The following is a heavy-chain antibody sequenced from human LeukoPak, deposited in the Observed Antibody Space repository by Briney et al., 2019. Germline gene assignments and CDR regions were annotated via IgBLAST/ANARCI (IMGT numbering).Heavy chain of an antibody. CDR3: ARKCYSLGAFDI. V-gene: IGHV3-7*04. Sequence: GGSLRLSCAASGFTISSYWMSWVLQAPGKGRQWVANIKQDGSEKYYVDSVKGRFTISRDNAKNSLYLQMNRLRAVDTAVYYCARKCYSLGAFDIWGQGTMVTVSS. J-gene: IGHJ3*02. CDR2: IKQDGSEK. D-gene: IGHD2-15*01. CDR1: GFTISSYW.